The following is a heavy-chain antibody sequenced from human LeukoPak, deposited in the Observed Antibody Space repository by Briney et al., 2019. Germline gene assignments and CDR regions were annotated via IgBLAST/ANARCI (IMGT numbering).Heavy chain of an antibody. J-gene: IGHJ3*02. D-gene: IGHD4-17*01. Sequence: GRSLRLSCAASGFTFSSYGMHWVRQAPGKGLEWVAVISYDGSNKYYADSVKGRFTISRDNSKNTLYLQMNSLRAEDTAVYYCARSLLSPDGDYVGGAFDIWGQGTMVTVSS. CDR1: GFTFSSYG. CDR3: ARSLLSPDGDYVGGAFDI. CDR2: ISYDGSNK. V-gene: IGHV3-30*03.